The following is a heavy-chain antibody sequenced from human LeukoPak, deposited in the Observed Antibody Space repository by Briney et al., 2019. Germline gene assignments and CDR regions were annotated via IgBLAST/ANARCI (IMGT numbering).Heavy chain of an antibody. V-gene: IGHV1-2*02. CDR2: IKPNSGGT. D-gene: IGHD6-19*01. Sequence: ASVKVSCKASGYTFTDYYLHWVRQAPGQGLEWMGWIKPNSGGTNYAHKFQGRVTMTRDTSLNTAYMELNRLISDDTAVYYCAREPVTGTLNFFDPWGQGALVTVTS. CDR3: AREPVTGTLNFFDP. CDR1: GYTFTDYY. J-gene: IGHJ5*02.